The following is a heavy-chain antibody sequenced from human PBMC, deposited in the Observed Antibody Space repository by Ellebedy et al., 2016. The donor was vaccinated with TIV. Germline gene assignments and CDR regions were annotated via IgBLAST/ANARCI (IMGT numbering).Heavy chain of an antibody. CDR2: IAHDGSIQ. D-gene: IGHD6-19*01. CDR1: GFTFSRYI. J-gene: IGHJ4*02. V-gene: IGHV3-30*18. Sequence: GESLKISCATSGFTFSRYIIHWVRQAPGEGLEWLAVIAHDGSIQHYADSAKGRFTVSRDNFKNMLYLQMDSLKVEDTSVYSCAKEISARSSNGWPFDQWGQGTLVTVSS. CDR3: AKEISARSSNGWPFDQ.